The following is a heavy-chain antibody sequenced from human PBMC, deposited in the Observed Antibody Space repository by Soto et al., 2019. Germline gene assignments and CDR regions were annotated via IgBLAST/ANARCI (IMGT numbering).Heavy chain of an antibody. Sequence: QVQLVQSGAEVKKPGASVKVSCKASGYTFTDYYMHWVRQAPGQGLGWMGIISPSGGSTYAQKFQGRVTVTRDTSTSTVYMELSSLRSEDTAVYYCARDGSSDWLTWFDPWGQGTLVTVSS. J-gene: IGHJ5*02. CDR3: ARDGSSDWLTWFDP. CDR2: ISPSGGST. CDR1: GYTFTDYY. D-gene: IGHD6-19*01. V-gene: IGHV1-46*01.